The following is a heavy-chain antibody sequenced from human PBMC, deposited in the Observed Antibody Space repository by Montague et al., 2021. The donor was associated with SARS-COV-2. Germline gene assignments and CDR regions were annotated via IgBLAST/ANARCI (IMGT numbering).Heavy chain of an antibody. J-gene: IGHJ6*02. CDR2: IDWDDDK. CDR3: ARMVTIFSLGGYYYYYGMDV. CDR1: GFSLSTSGMC. D-gene: IGHD3-9*01. Sequence: PALVTPTQTLTLTCTFSGFSLSTSGMCVGWIRQPPGKALEWLALIDWDDDKYYSTSLKTRLTISKDTSKNQVVLTMTNMDPVDTATYYCARMVTIFSLGGYYYYYGMDVWGQGTTVTVSS. V-gene: IGHV2-70*01.